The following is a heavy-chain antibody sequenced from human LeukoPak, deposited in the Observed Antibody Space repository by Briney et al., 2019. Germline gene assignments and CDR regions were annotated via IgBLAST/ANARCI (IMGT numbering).Heavy chain of an antibody. CDR1: GFTFSSYA. CDR2: ISYDGSNK. J-gene: IGHJ4*02. CDR3: ARVVEMATIRPADY. D-gene: IGHD5-24*01. V-gene: IGHV3-30-3*01. Sequence: PGRSLRLSCAASGFTFSSYAMHWVRQAPGKGLEWVAVISYDGSNKYHADSVKGRFTISRDNSKNTLYLQMNSLRAEDTALYYCARVVEMATIRPADYWGQGTLVTVSS.